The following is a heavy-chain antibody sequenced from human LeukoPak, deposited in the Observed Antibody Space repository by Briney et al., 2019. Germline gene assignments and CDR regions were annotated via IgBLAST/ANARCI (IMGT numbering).Heavy chain of an antibody. CDR3: ARDRASSSRTTFDY. V-gene: IGHV1-69*04. CDR2: IIPILGIA. D-gene: IGHD6-13*01. Sequence: AALVKVSCKASGGTFSSYAISWVRQAPGQGLEWMGRIIPILGIANYAQKLQGRVTMTTDTSTSTAYMELRSLRSDDTAVYYCARDRASSSRTTFDYWGQGTLVTVSS. CDR1: GGTFSSYA. J-gene: IGHJ4*02.